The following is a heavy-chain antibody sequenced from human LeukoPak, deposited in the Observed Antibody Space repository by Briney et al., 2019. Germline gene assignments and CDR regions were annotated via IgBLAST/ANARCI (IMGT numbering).Heavy chain of an antibody. Sequence: GGSLRLSCAASGFTFTNYAMNWVRQAPGKGLEWVSTISPSGADTYYADSAKGRFTISRDISKNTLCLQMNSLRAEDTAVYYCARRAYNWGAFDFWGQGTMITVSS. CDR3: ARRAYNWGAFDF. CDR1: GFTFTNYA. CDR2: ISPSGADT. V-gene: IGHV3-23*01. D-gene: IGHD5-24*01. J-gene: IGHJ3*01.